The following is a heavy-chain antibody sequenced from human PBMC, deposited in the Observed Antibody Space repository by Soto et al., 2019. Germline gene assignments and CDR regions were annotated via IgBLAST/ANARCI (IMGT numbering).Heavy chain of an antibody. CDR3: ARDLSYCSGGSCYSENDAFDI. V-gene: IGHV1-8*01. D-gene: IGHD2-15*01. CDR1: GYTFTSYD. J-gene: IGHJ3*02. CDR2: MNPNSGNT. Sequence: ASLKVSCKASGYTFTSYDINWVRQATGQGREWMGWMNPNSGNTGYAQKFQGRVTMTRNTSISTAYMELSSLRSEDTAVYYCARDLSYCSGGSCYSENDAFDIWGQGTIFTVSS.